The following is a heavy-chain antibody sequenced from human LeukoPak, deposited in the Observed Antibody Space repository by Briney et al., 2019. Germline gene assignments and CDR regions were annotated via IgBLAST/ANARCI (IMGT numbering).Heavy chain of an antibody. CDR3: AKNMVATFGVSGTRD. Sequence: GGSLRLSCAASGFRFDDYAMHWVRQAPGKGLEWVSGISASGSSTFYADSVKGRFTISRDNFKNTLYLQMNSLRAEDTAIYYCAKNMVATFGVSGTRDWGQGTLVTVSS. CDR2: ISASGSST. V-gene: IGHV3-23*01. J-gene: IGHJ4*02. CDR1: GFRFDDYA. D-gene: IGHD5-12*01.